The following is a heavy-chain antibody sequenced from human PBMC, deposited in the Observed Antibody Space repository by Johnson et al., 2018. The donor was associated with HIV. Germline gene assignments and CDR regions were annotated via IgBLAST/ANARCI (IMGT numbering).Heavy chain of an antibody. CDR1: GFTFSSYG. CDR3: SRTCLGDYASSDANAFAI. D-gene: IGHD3-22*01. V-gene: IGHV3-30*02. J-gene: IGHJ3*02. Sequence: VQLVESGGGVVQPGGSLRLSCAASGFTFSSYGMHWVRQAPGKGLEWVAFIRYDGSNKYYADSVKGRFTISRDNSKNTLYLQMNRRRAEDTAVYYCSRTCLGDYASSDANAFAIWGQGTMVTVSS. CDR2: IRYDGSNK.